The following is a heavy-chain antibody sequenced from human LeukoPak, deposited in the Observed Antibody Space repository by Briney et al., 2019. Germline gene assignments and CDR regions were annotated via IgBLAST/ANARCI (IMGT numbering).Heavy chain of an antibody. D-gene: IGHD1-26*01. CDR2: IGSSGSTI. CDR1: GFTFSDYY. CDR3: ARGGRGAGAFDI. V-gene: IGHV3-11*01. J-gene: IGHJ3*02. Sequence: GGSLRLSCAASGFTFSDYYMSCIRQAPGKGLEWVSYIGSSGSTIYYADSVKGRFTISRDNAKNSLYLQMNSLRAEDTAVYYCARGGRGAGAFDIWGQGTMVTVSS.